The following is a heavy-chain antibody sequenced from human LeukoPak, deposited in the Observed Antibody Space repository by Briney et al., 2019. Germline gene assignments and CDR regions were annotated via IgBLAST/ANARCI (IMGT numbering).Heavy chain of an antibody. CDR3: ARGGGTYYYDSSGYSRWYFDL. Sequence: ASVKVSCKASGYTFTGYYIHWVRQAPGQGLEWMGWINPNSGGTNYAQKFQGRVTMTRDTSSSTAYMELDRLTSDDTAVYYCARGGGTYYYDSSGYSRWYFDLWGRGTLVTVSS. CDR1: GYTFTGYY. CDR2: INPNSGGT. J-gene: IGHJ2*01. V-gene: IGHV1-2*02. D-gene: IGHD3-22*01.